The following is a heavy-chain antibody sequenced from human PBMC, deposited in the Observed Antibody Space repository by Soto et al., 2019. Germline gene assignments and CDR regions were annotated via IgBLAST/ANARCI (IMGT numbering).Heavy chain of an antibody. Sequence: QVQLVQSGAEVKEPGSSVKVSCKASGGTFSDYAINWVRQAPGQGLERMGGIVPMFGTANYAQKFQGRVTITADKSTGTAYMELGSLRFEDTAVYYCARERNPYYYYYGMDVWGQGTTVTVSS. V-gene: IGHV1-69*06. CDR3: ARERNPYYYYYGMDV. CDR1: GGTFSDYA. J-gene: IGHJ6*02. CDR2: IVPMFGTA.